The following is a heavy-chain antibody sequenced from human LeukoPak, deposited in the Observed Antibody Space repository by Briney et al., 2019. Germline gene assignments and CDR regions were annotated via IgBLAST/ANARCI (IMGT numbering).Heavy chain of an antibody. Sequence: SVKVSCKASGYTFTSYAISWVRQAPGQGLEWMGGIIPIFGTANYAQKFQGRVTITADESTSTAYMELSSLRSEDTAVYYCARYSSSWYREDYWGQGTLVTVSS. V-gene: IGHV1-69*13. CDR3: ARYSSSWYREDY. D-gene: IGHD6-13*01. CDR1: GYTFTSYA. J-gene: IGHJ4*02. CDR2: IIPIFGTA.